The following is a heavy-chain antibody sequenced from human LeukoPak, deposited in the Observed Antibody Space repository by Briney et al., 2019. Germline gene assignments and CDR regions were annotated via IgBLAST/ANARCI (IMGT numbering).Heavy chain of an antibody. CDR3: ARGLSLRYGSGSYSGWFDP. V-gene: IGHV4-34*01. J-gene: IGHJ5*02. CDR1: GGSFSGYY. CDR2: INHSGST. D-gene: IGHD3-10*01. Sequence: SETLSLTCAVYGGSFSGYYWSWIRQPPGKGLEWIGEINHSGSTNYNPSLESRVTISVDTSKNQFSLKLSSVTAADTAVYYCARGLSLRYGSGSYSGWFDPWGQGTLVTVSS.